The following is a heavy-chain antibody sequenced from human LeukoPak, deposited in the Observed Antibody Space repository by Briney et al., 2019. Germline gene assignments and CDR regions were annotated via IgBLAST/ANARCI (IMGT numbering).Heavy chain of an antibody. J-gene: IGHJ4*02. CDR3: ARVSSIAVAGRDY. CDR1: GGSISSYY. Sequence: SETLSLTCTVSGGSISSYYWSWIRQPPGEGLEWIGYIYYSGSTNYNPSLKSRVTISVDTSKNQFSLKLSSVTAADTAVYYCARVSSIAVAGRDYWGQGTLVTVSS. V-gene: IGHV4-59*12. D-gene: IGHD6-19*01. CDR2: IYYSGST.